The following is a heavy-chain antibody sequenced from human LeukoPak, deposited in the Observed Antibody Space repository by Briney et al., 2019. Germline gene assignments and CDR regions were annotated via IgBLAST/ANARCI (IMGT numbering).Heavy chain of an antibody. J-gene: IGHJ5*02. V-gene: IGHV1-2*02. Sequence: ASVMVSCKASGYTFTAYYVHWVRQAPGQRLEWIGWINPNTGDTNYAPKFQGRVTMIKDTSTNSTYMELNKLTSDDTAVYYCGRGNKSFDPWGQGTLVTVSS. CDR1: GYTFTAYY. CDR3: GRGNKSFDP. CDR2: INPNTGDT.